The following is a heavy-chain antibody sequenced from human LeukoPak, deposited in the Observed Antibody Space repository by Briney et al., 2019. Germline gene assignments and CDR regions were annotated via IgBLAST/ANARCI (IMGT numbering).Heavy chain of an antibody. J-gene: IGHJ4*02. Sequence: GGSLGLSCAASGFSFSSYAMSWVRQAPGKGLDWVSSISSGDGTFYADSVKGRFSISRDISTNTLFLQMNSLRADDTAAYHCARGRTGSSYSSLEYWGQGTLVTVSS. CDR3: ARGRTGSSYSSLEY. CDR2: ISSGDGT. D-gene: IGHD1-26*01. V-gene: IGHV3-23*01. CDR1: GFSFSSYA.